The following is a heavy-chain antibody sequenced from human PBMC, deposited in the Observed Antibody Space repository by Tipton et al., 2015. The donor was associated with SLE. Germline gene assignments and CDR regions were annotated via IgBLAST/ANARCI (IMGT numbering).Heavy chain of an antibody. CDR2: IYYSGST. CDR1: GGSFSGYY. D-gene: IGHD4-11*01. J-gene: IGHJ6*03. V-gene: IGHV4-59*01. Sequence: TLSLTCAVYGGSFSGYYWSWIRQPPGKGLEWIGYIYYSGSTNYNPSLKSRVTISVDTSKNQFSLKLGSVTAADTAVYYCARVGYSNYMDVWGKGTTVTVSS. CDR3: ARVGYSNYMDV.